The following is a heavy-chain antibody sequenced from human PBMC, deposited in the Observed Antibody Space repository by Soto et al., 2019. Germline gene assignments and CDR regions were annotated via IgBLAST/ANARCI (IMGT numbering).Heavy chain of an antibody. J-gene: IGHJ6*02. CDR1: GYTFTSYY. Sequence: GASVKVSCKASGYTFTSYYIHWVRQAPGQGLEWMGTINPSGGSASYAQKFQGRVTMTRDTSTSTVYMELSSLRSGDTAVYYCTRDSGGQLGGMDVWGQGTTVTVSS. V-gene: IGHV1-46*01. CDR3: TRDSGGQLGGMDV. D-gene: IGHD6-6*01. CDR2: INPSGGSA.